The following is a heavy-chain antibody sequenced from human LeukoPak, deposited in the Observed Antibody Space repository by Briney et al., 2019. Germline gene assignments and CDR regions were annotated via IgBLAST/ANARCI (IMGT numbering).Heavy chain of an antibody. Sequence: ASVKVSCKGSGYTFTNFHINWVRQAPGHGLEWIGWISTYNGATNYTQKSHDRLSMTTDTSTSTAYMELKSLRSDDTAVYYCVKFNYYDTDGYPYWGPGTMVTVSS. CDR3: VKFNYYDTDGYPY. J-gene: IGHJ4*02. CDR1: GYTFTNFH. V-gene: IGHV1-18*01. D-gene: IGHD3-22*01. CDR2: ISTYNGAT.